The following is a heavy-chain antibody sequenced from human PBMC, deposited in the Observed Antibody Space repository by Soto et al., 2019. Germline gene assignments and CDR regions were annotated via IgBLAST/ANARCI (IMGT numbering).Heavy chain of an antibody. Sequence: SETLSLTCAVYGGSFSGYYWSWIRQPPGKGLEWIGEINHSGSTNYNPSLKSRITISIDTSKNQFSLKLSSVTAADTAVYYCARGAGYCSGGSCYSADYWGQGTLVTV. D-gene: IGHD2-15*01. CDR1: GGSFSGYY. CDR3: ARGAGYCSGGSCYSADY. CDR2: INHSGST. V-gene: IGHV4-34*01. J-gene: IGHJ4*02.